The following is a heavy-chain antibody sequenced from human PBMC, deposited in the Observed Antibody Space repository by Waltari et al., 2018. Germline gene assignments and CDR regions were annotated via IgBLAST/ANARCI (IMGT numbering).Heavy chain of an antibody. Sequence: QVQLQESGPGLVKPSETLSLTCTVAGGSISSSYWSWLRQPPGQGLEWFGYICYSWSTNPDPSGNSRVTISVDASNNQYSLNRSSVTAADTAVYYCARGIGELPVYYYYYGMDVWGQGTTVTVSS. D-gene: IGHD3-10*01. CDR2: ICYSWST. CDR1: GGSISSSY. J-gene: IGHJ6*02. V-gene: IGHV4-59*01. CDR3: ARGIGELPVYYYYYGMDV.